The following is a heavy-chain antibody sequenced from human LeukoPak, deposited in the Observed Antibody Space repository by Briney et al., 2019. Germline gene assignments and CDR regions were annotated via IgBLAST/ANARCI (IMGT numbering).Heavy chain of an antibody. Sequence: SGTLSLTCGVSGGSVINTNWWTWVRQPPGKGLEWIGEVHLDGRTNYNPSLESRLTMSVDVSEDQVSLKLTSVTAADTAVYYCAREGGFYRPLDYSGQGTLVTVSS. CDR2: VHLDGRT. J-gene: IGHJ4*02. V-gene: IGHV4-4*02. CDR1: GGSVINTNW. CDR3: AREGGFYRPLDY. D-gene: IGHD3-3*01.